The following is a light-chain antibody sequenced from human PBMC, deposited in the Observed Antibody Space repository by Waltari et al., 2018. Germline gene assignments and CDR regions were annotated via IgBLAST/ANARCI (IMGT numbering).Light chain of an antibody. CDR1: TSNIGANL. V-gene: IGLV1-47*02. CDR3: AVWDERVRGRV. Sequence: QSVLTQPPSASGTPGQRVTISCSGRTSNIGANLVYWYQQLPGKAPKLLIYNNKQRPSGVPDRFSDSKSGTSASLAISGLRSEDEAEYYCAVWDERVRGRVFGGGTKLTVL. J-gene: IGLJ3*02. CDR2: NNK.